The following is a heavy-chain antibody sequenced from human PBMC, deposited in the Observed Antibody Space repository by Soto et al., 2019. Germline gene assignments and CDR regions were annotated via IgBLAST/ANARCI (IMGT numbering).Heavy chain of an antibody. CDR2: ISASGDST. D-gene: IGHD6-6*01. J-gene: IGHJ4*02. CDR1: GVGFSNYG. CDR3: AKQVRATGSSSNYFDS. Sequence: PGGSLRLSCATSGVGFSNYGMSWVRQAPGKGLEWVSGISASGDSTYYADPVKGRFTISRDNSKNTLYLQMNSLRAEDTAVYYCAKQVRATGSSSNYFDSWGQGTLVTVSS. V-gene: IGHV3-23*01.